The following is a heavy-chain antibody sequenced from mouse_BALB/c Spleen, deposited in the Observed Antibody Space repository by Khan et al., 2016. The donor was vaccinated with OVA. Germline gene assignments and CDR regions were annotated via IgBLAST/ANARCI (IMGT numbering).Heavy chain of an antibody. D-gene: IGHD3-3*01. V-gene: IGHV2-9*02. J-gene: IGHJ2*01. CDR3: ARSKYLARY. Sequence: VELKESGPGLVAPSQSLTITCTVYGYSLTRYGVHWVRQPPGKGLEWLGLIWAGGSTNYNWALMSRLSISIDNSKSLVFLIMNSLQTDVTALYYCARSKYLARYWGQGTTLTVSS. CDR2: IWAGGST. CDR1: GYSLTRYG.